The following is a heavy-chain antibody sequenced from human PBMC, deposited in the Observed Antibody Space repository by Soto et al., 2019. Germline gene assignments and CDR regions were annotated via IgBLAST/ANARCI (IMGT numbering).Heavy chain of an antibody. V-gene: IGHV3-7*01. J-gene: IGHJ4*02. CDR2: IKQDGSEK. Sequence: SLRLSCAASGFTFSSYWMSWVRQAPGKGLEWVANIKQDGSEKYYVDSVKGRFTISRDNAKNSLYLQMNSLRAEDTAVYYCARVGNYALYYFDYWGQGTLVTVSS. CDR1: GFTFSSYW. D-gene: IGHD1-7*01. CDR3: ARVGNYALYYFDY.